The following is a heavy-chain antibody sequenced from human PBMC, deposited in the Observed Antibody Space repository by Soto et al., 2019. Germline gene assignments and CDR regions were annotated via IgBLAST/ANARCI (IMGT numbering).Heavy chain of an antibody. CDR2: IYYSGST. Sequence: SETLSLTCTVSGGSISSGGYYWSWIRQHPGKGLEWIGYIYYSGSTYYNPSLKSRVTISVDTSKNQFSLKLSSVTAADTAVYYCAKSVGYCSGGSCPYGYYFDYWGQGTLVTVSS. J-gene: IGHJ4*02. D-gene: IGHD2-15*01. CDR3: AKSVGYCSGGSCPYGYYFDY. CDR1: GGSISSGGYY. V-gene: IGHV4-31*03.